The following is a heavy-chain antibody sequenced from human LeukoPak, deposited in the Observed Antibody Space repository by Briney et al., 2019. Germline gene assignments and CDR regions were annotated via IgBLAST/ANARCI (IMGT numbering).Heavy chain of an antibody. CDR2: IYTSGST. V-gene: IGHV4-61*02. CDR1: GGSISSGSYY. Sequence: PSETLSLTCTVSGGSISSGSYYWSWIRQPAGKGLEWIGRIYTSGSTNYNPSLKSRVTISVDTSKNQFSLKLSSVTAADTAVYYCARGGVYSGSYKVQKGYAFDIWGQGTMVTVSS. D-gene: IGHD1-26*01. J-gene: IGHJ3*02. CDR3: ARGGVYSGSYKVQKGYAFDI.